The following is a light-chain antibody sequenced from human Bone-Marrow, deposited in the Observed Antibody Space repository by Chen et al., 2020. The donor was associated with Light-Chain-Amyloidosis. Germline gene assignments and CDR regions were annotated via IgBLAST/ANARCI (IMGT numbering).Light chain of an antibody. CDR1: HDIGNW. V-gene: IGKV1D-16*01. CDR2: AAS. CDR3: QQYNDWPLT. Sequence: IEVTQSPSSLSASVGDIVTITCRASHDIGNWLAWYQLKPGSAPKSLIYAASSLHIGVPPRFSASGSGTEFTLTITSLTSEDFALYYCQQYNDWPLTFGGGTKVE. J-gene: IGKJ4*01.